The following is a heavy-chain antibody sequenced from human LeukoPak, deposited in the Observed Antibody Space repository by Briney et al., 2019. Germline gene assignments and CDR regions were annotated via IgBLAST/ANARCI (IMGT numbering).Heavy chain of an antibody. CDR2: IYHSGST. V-gene: IGHV4-4*02. CDR3: ARERSKRDAFDI. CDR1: GGSISSSNW. Sequence: PSETLSLTCAVSGGSISSSNWWSWVRQPPGKGLEWIGEIYHSGSTNYNPSLKSRVTISVDTSKNQFSLKLSSVTAADTAVYYCARERSKRDAFDIWGQGTMVTVSS. J-gene: IGHJ3*02.